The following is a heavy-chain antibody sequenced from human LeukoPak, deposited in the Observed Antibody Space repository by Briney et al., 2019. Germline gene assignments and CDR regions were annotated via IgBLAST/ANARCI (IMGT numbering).Heavy chain of an antibody. V-gene: IGHV3-7*03. Sequence: GGSLRLSCAASGFTFSSYWMSWVRQAPGKGLEWVANIKQDGSETYYVDSVKGRFTISRDNAKNSLFLQMNSLRAEDTAVYYCARKVFDFWSGYSYGMDVWGQGTTVTVSS. CDR2: IKQDGSET. D-gene: IGHD3-3*01. CDR3: ARKVFDFWSGYSYGMDV. CDR1: GFTFSSYW. J-gene: IGHJ6*02.